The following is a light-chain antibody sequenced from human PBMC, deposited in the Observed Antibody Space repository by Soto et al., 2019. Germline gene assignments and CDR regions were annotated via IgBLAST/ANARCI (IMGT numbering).Light chain of an antibody. Sequence: QSVLTQPASVSGSPGQSITISCTGTSSDVGAYIYVSWYQHHPGKAPRLIIYEVSNRPSGVSNRFSGSKSDNTASLTISGLQAEDEADYYCSSYTTTNTLVFGGGTKVTVL. CDR1: SSDVGAYIY. CDR2: EVS. CDR3: SSYTTTNTLV. V-gene: IGLV2-14*01. J-gene: IGLJ3*02.